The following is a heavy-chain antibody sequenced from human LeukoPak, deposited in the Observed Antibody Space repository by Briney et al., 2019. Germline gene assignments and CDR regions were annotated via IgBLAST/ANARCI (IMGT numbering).Heavy chain of an antibody. V-gene: IGHV3-64D*06. D-gene: IGHD3-10*01. CDR1: GFTFSSYA. J-gene: IGHJ4*02. CDR3: VKDIHYYGSGNYYNGYFDY. CDR2: INSNGGST. Sequence: GGSLRLSCSASGFTFSSYAMHWVRQAPGKGLEYVSAINSNGGSTYYADSVKGRFTISRDNSKNTLNLQMSSLRAEDTAVYYCVKDIHYYGSGNYYNGYFDYWGQGTLVTVSS.